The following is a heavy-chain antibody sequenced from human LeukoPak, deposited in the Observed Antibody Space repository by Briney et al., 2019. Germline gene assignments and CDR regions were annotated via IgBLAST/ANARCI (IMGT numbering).Heavy chain of an antibody. CDR1: GFTFSSYA. CDR3: AKGGEDTMIVVVIPTTGA. D-gene: IGHD3-22*01. Sequence: GGSLRLSCAASGFTFSSYAMSWVRQAPGKGLEWVSAISGSGGSTYYADSVKGRYTISRDNSKNTLYLQMNSLRAEDTAVYYCAKGGEDTMIVVVIPTTGAWGQGTLVTVSS. CDR2: ISGSGGST. J-gene: IGHJ5*02. V-gene: IGHV3-23*01.